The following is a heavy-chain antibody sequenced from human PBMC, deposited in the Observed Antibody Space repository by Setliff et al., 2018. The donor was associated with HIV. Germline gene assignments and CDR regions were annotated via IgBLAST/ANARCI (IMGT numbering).Heavy chain of an antibody. CDR2: IKSKTDGGTT. V-gene: IGHV3-15*01. CDR1: GFTFSSYA. J-gene: IGHJ3*01. CDR3: TRIKGGPGPGGPLDL. D-gene: IGHD3-16*01. Sequence: GGSLRLSCAASGFTFSSYAMTWVRQAPGKGLEWVGRIKSKTDGGTTDYAAPVKGRFTISGDDSKNTLYLQMNSLKTEDTAVYYCTRIKGGPGPGGPLDLWGQGTMVTVSS.